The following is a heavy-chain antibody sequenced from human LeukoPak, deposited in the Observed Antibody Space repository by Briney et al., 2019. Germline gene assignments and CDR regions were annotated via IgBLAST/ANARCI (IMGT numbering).Heavy chain of an antibody. D-gene: IGHD4-23*01. V-gene: IGHV3-9*01. J-gene: IGHJ4*02. CDR1: GFTFDDYA. CDR3: AKDSGGNWFDY. Sequence: GRSLRLSCAASGFTFDDYAMHWVRQAPGKGLEWVSGISWNSGSIGYADSVKGRFTISRDNAKNSLYLQMNSLRAEDTALYYCAKDSGGNWFDYWGQGTLVTVSS. CDR2: ISWNSGSI.